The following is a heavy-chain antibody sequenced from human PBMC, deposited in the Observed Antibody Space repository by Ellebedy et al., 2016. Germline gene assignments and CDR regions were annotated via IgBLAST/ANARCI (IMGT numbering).Heavy chain of an antibody. CDR1: VGSFSGYY. J-gene: IGHJ6*03. D-gene: IGHD3-16*02. CDR3: ARGKSVVPVVDYMDV. Sequence: SETLSLTXAVYVGSFSGYYWRWIRQPPGKGLEWIGEINHSGSANYNSSLKNRITMSVDTSKNQFSLKLSSVTAADTAVYYCARGKSVVPVVDYMDVWGKGTTVTVSS. CDR2: INHSGSA. V-gene: IGHV4-34*01.